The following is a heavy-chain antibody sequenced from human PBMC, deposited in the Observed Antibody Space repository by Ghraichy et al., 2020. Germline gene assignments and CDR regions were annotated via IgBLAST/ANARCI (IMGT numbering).Heavy chain of an antibody. D-gene: IGHD6-6*01. CDR2: IYYGGST. Sequence: SQTLSLTCTVSGGSISGYYWTWIRQPPGKRLEWIGYIYYGGSTDYNPSPKSRVTISLDSSKNQFSLKLRSVTATDTAVYFCARTPHTAARPWWFDPWGQGKLVTVSS. CDR1: GGSISGYY. CDR3: ARTPHTAARPWWFDP. J-gene: IGHJ5*02. V-gene: IGHV4-59*01.